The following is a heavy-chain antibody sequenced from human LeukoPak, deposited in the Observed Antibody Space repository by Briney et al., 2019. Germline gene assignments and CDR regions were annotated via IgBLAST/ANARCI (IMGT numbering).Heavy chain of an antibody. D-gene: IGHD6-13*01. CDR1: GGSISSSSYY. J-gene: IGHJ1*01. CDR3: ARRVKGIAYFQH. V-gene: IGHV4-39*01. Sequence: PSETLSLTCTVSGGSISSSSYYWGWIRQPPGKGLEWIGSIYYSGSTYYNPSLKSRVTISVDTSKNQFSLKLSSVTAADTAVYYCARRVKGIAYFQHWGQGTLVTVSS. CDR2: IYYSGST.